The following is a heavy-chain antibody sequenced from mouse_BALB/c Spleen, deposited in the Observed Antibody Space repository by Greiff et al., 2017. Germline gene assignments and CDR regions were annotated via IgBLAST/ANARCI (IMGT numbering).Heavy chain of an antibody. Sequence: EVQVVESGGGLVQPGGSLKLSCAASGFTFSSYGMSWVRQTPDKRLELVATINSNGGSTYYPDSVKGRFTISRDNAKNTLYLQMSSLKSEDTAMYYCARGGTTAPMDYWGQGTSVTVSS. CDR3: ARGGTTAPMDY. CDR1: GFTFSSYG. J-gene: IGHJ4*01. D-gene: IGHD1-2*01. CDR2: INSNGGST. V-gene: IGHV5-6-3*01.